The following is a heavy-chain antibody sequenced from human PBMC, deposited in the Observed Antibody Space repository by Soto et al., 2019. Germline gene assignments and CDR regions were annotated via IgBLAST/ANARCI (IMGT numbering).Heavy chain of an antibody. CDR1: GYTFTSYG. Sequence: ASVKVSCKASGYTFTSYGISWVRQAPGQGLEWMGWISAYNGNTNYAQKLQGRVTMTTDTSTSTAYMELSSLRSEDTAVYYCARGGLTMIPLSDAFDIWGQGTMVTVSS. CDR2: ISAYNGNT. D-gene: IGHD3-22*01. CDR3: ARGGLTMIPLSDAFDI. J-gene: IGHJ3*02. V-gene: IGHV1-18*01.